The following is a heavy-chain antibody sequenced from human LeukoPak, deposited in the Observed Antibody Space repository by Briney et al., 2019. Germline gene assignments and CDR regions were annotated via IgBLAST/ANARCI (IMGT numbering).Heavy chain of an antibody. D-gene: IGHD5-24*01. J-gene: IGHJ4*02. CDR2: INHSGST. CDR1: GGSFSGYY. CDR3: ARGGDGYNYSYFDY. Sequence: SETLSLTCAVYGGSFSGYYWSWIRQPPGKGLEWIGEINHSGSTNYNPSLKSRVTTSVDTSKNQFSLKLNSVTAADTAVYYCARGGDGYNYSYFDYWGQGTLVTVSS. V-gene: IGHV4-34*01.